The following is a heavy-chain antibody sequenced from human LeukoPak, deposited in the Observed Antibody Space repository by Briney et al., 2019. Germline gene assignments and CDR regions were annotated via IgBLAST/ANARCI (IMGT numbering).Heavy chain of an antibody. J-gene: IGHJ4*02. CDR3: TTRTGQWEDPPLDY. CDR2: FKSKTDGGTT. CDR1: GFTFSNAW. V-gene: IGHV3-15*01. Sequence: GGSLRLSCAASGFTFSNAWMSWVRQAPGKGLEWVGRFKSKTDGGTTDYAAPVKGRFTISRDDSKNTLYLQMNSLKTEDTAVYYCTTRTGQWEDPPLDYWGQGTLVTVSS. D-gene: IGHD1-26*01.